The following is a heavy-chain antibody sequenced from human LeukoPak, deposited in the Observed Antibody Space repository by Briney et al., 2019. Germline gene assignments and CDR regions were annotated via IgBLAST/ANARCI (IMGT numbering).Heavy chain of an antibody. CDR2: IYPGDSDT. CDR3: ARCSGYSYPEAFDI. J-gene: IGHJ3*02. CDR1: GYRFINYW. Sequence: GESLQISCKGSGYRFINYWIGWVRQMPGEGLEWMGIIYPGDSDTRYSPSFQGQVTISADKSINAAYLQWSSLKASDTAMYYCARCSGYSYPEAFDIWGQGTMVTVSS. D-gene: IGHD3-22*01. V-gene: IGHV5-51*01.